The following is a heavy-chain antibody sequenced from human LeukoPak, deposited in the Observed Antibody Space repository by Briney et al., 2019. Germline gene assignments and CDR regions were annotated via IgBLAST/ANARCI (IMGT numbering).Heavy chain of an antibody. J-gene: IGHJ4*02. CDR2: INPNSGGT. D-gene: IGHD3-3*01. Sequence: SVKPSCKASGYTPTGYYMHWERHAPGQGLEWMGWINPNSGGTNYAQKLQGRVTMTRDTSISTAYMELSRLRSDDTAVSYCARVWNGYWIGYYFDYWGQGTLVTVSS. CDR1: GYTPTGYY. CDR3: ARVWNGYWIGYYFDY. V-gene: IGHV1-2*02.